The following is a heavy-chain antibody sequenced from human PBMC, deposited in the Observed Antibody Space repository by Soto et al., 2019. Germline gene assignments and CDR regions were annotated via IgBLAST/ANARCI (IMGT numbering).Heavy chain of an antibody. CDR2: IGTAGDT. J-gene: IGHJ6*02. D-gene: IGHD3-3*01. V-gene: IGHV3-13*01. CDR3: ARTMYYDFWSGLNYGRDV. CDR1: GFTFSSYD. Sequence: EVQLVESGGGLVQPGGSLRLSCAASGFTFSSYDMHWVRQATGKGLEWVSAIGTAGDTYYPGSVKGRFTISRENAKNSLYLQMNSLRAEDTAVYYCARTMYYDFWSGLNYGRDVWGQGTTVTVSS.